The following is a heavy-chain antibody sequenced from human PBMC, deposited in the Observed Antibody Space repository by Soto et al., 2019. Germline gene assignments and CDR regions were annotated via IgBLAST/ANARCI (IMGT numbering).Heavy chain of an antibody. V-gene: IGHV1-18*01. Sequence: QVQLVQSGAEVKKPGASVKVSCKTSGYTFTRYGFSWVRQAPGQGLEWMGWISAYNGDTNFAQKLQGRVTMTTDTSTDTAYMELRSLRTDDTAVYYCARAGTITSPQAFDIWGQGTMVTVSS. CDR2: ISAYNGDT. D-gene: IGHD1-1*01. CDR1: GYTFTRYG. CDR3: ARAGTITSPQAFDI. J-gene: IGHJ3*02.